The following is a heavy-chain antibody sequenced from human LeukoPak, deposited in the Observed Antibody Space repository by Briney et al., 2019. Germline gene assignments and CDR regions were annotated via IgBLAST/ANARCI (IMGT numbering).Heavy chain of an antibody. Sequence: GGSLRLSCAASRFTFSSYGMHWVRQAPGKGLEWVSSITSSSRHTFYADSLKGRFTISRDNAKNSLYLQMHNLRAEDTAVYYCARIGSSALYFDFWGPGTLVTVSS. J-gene: IGHJ4*02. CDR1: RFTFSSYG. V-gene: IGHV3-21*01. CDR3: ARIGSSALYFDF. D-gene: IGHD2-2*01. CDR2: ITSSSRHT.